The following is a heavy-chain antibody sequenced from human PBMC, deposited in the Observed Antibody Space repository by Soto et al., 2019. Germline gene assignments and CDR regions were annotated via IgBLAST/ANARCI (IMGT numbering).Heavy chain of an antibody. CDR1: GHLFNNHW. V-gene: IGHV5-51*01. J-gene: IGHJ5*02. D-gene: IGHD3-10*01. CDR3: ARGYFDSGHGYDL. Sequence: EQLEQSGAEVKKPGESLKIPCKGPGHLFNNHWIGWVRQTPGKGLEWMGLIFTRDSETKTSPSFQGHVSFSVDNSINTVYLQWTSLKTTDTGIYFCARGYFDSGHGYDLWGQGTLVTVSS. CDR2: IFTRDSET.